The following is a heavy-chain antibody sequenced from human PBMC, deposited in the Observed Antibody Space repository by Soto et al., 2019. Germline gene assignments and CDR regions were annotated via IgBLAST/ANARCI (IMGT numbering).Heavy chain of an antibody. V-gene: IGHV3-48*01. CDR3: ARGKGCTNGVCYTYYYYYYMDV. D-gene: IGHD2-8*01. Sequence: GGSLRLSCAASGFTFSSYSMNWVRQAPGKGLEWVSYISSSSSTIYYADSVKGRFTISRDNAKNSLYLQMNSLRAEDTAVYYCARGKGCTNGVCYTYYYYYYMDVWGKGTTVTVSS. J-gene: IGHJ6*03. CDR2: ISSSSSTI. CDR1: GFTFSSYS.